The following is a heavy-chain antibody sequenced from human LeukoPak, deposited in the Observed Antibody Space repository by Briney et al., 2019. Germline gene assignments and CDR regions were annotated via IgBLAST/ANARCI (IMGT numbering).Heavy chain of an antibody. J-gene: IGHJ3*02. D-gene: IGHD3-22*01. V-gene: IGHV1-18*01. Sequence: ASVKVSCKASGYTFTSYGISWVRQAPGQGLEWMGWISAYNGNTNYAQKLQGRVTMTTDTSTSTAYMELRSLRSDDTAVYYCARGVIWYYYDSSGYPHDAFDIWGQGTMVTVSS. CDR3: ARGVIWYYYDSSGYPHDAFDI. CDR2: ISAYNGNT. CDR1: GYTFTSYG.